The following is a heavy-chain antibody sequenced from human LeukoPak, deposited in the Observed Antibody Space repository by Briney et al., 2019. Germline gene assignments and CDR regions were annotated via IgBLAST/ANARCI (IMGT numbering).Heavy chain of an antibody. CDR2: ISGSGGST. D-gene: IGHD4-17*01. J-gene: IGHJ5*02. CDR3: AKDAGGGYGDINWFDP. Sequence: GGSLRLSCAASGFTFSSYGMHWVRQAPGKGLEWVSAISGSGGSTYYADSVKGRFTISRDNSKNTLYLQMNSLRAEDTAVYYCAKDAGGGYGDINWFDPWGQGTLVTVSS. CDR1: GFTFSSYG. V-gene: IGHV3-23*01.